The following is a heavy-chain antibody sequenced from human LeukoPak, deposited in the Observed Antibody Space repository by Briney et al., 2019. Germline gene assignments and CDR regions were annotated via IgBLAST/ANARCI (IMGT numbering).Heavy chain of an antibody. CDR1: GYNFVGYF. V-gene: IGHV1-2*02. CDR2: INPKSGGT. CDR3: ARDFNDYQSSGYYVLNS. D-gene: IGHD3-22*01. Sequence: GASVKVSCKASGYNFVGYFMHWVRQAPGQGLEWMGWINPKSGGTDYAQSFQHRVALTRDTSISTAYMELSSLTSDDTAVCYCARDFNDYQSSGYYVLNSWGQGTLLTVSS. J-gene: IGHJ4*02.